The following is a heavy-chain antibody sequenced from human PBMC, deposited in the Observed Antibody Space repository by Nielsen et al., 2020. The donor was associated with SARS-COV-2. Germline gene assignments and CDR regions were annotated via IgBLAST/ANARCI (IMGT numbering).Heavy chain of an antibody. D-gene: IGHD6-6*01. CDR1: GFTFSDYY. CDR3: ARDRPIAARPFSPYYYYGMDV. J-gene: IGHJ6*02. V-gene: IGHV3-11*05. Sequence: GGSLRLSCAASGFTFSDYYMSWICQAPGKGLEWVSYISSSSSYTNYADSVKGRFTISRDNAKNSLYLQMNSLRAEDTAVYYCARDRPIAARPFSPYYYYGMDVWGQGTTVTVSS. CDR2: ISSSSSYT.